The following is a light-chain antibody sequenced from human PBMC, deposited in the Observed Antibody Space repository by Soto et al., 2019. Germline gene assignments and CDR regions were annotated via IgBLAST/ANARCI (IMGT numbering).Light chain of an antibody. CDR1: QSVSSNY. J-gene: IGKJ1*01. CDR3: QRYGSSPKT. V-gene: IGKV3-20*01. Sequence: EIVLTQSPGTLSLSPGERATLSCRASQSVSSNYLAWFQQKPGQAPRLLIYTASSRATGIPDRFSGSGSGTDFTLTISRLEREDFAVYYCQRYGSSPKTFGQGTKVEI. CDR2: TAS.